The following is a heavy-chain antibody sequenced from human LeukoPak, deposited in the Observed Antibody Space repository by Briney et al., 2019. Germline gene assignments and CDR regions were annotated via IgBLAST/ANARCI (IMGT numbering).Heavy chain of an antibody. Sequence: GESLKISCKGSGYTFSSYWTAWVRQMPGKGLEWMGIIYPGDSDTRYSPSFQGQVTISADKSISTAYLQWSSLKASDTAIYYCARQTYCTNGVCVALDFWGQGTMVTVSS. CDR1: GYTFSSYW. CDR3: ARQTYCTNGVCVALDF. V-gene: IGHV5-51*01. D-gene: IGHD2-8*01. J-gene: IGHJ3*01. CDR2: IYPGDSDT.